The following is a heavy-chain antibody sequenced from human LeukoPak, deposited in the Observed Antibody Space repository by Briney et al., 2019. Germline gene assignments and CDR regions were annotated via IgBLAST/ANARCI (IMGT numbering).Heavy chain of an antibody. J-gene: IGHJ4*02. D-gene: IGHD4-23*01. V-gene: IGHV3-7*01. CDR1: GFTFSNYW. CDR2: IKQDGSEK. CDR3: VSSYGGKSHY. Sequence: PGGSLRLSCAASGFTFSNYWMSWVRQTPGKGLEWVTNIKQDGSEKYYVDSVKGRFIVSRDNAKNSLYLQMNSLRDEDTAVYYCVSSYGGKSHYWGQGTLVTVSS.